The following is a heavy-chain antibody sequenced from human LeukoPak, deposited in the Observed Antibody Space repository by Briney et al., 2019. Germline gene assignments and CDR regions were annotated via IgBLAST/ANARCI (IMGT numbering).Heavy chain of an antibody. CDR1: GVTFSSYG. D-gene: IGHD3-22*01. Sequence: PGGSLRLSCAASGVTFSSYGMHWVRQAPGKGLEWVAVIWYDGSNKYYADSVKGRFTISRDNSKNTLYLQMNSLRAEDTAVYYCAREQHYYDSSGYHYLYDYWGQGTLVTVSS. V-gene: IGHV3-33*01. CDR3: AREQHYYDSSGYHYLYDY. CDR2: IWYDGSNK. J-gene: IGHJ4*02.